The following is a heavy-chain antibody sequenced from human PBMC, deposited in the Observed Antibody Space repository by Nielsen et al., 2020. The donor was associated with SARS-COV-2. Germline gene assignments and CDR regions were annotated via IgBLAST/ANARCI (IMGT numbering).Heavy chain of an antibody. V-gene: IGHV4-59*01. Sequence: SETLSLTCTVSGGSITTYYLTWIRQPPGKGLEWIGYIYYTGSTDYNPSLKSRVTISLDTSNNQVSLKLSSVTAAATAVYYCARTSIRTRSFDLWGQGTLVTVSS. CDR3: ARTSIRTRSFDL. D-gene: IGHD2/OR15-2a*01. CDR2: IYYTGST. J-gene: IGHJ4*02. CDR1: GGSITTYY.